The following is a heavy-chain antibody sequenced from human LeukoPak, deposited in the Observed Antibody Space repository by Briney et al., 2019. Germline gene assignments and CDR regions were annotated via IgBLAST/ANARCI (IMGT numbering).Heavy chain of an antibody. D-gene: IGHD3-10*01. J-gene: IGHJ4*02. V-gene: IGHV3-21*01. CDR1: GFTFSIYG. CDR3: VPNTESSGPEVGY. CDR2: INENGGHT. Sequence: PGGSLRLSCVASGFTFSIYGMAWVRQAPGKGLEWVSAINENGGHTYYADSVKGRFTISRDNAKNSLYLQMNSLRAEDTAVYYCVPNTESSGPEVGYWGQGTLVTVSS.